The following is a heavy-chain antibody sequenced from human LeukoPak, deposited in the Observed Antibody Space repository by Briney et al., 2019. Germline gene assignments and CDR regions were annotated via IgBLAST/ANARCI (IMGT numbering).Heavy chain of an antibody. V-gene: IGHV3-15*07. CDR2: IKSKTDGGTT. CDR3: TADWMGGGGSDAFDI. J-gene: IGHJ3*02. D-gene: IGHD2-15*01. CDR1: DFTFNNAW. Sequence: GGSLRLSCAASDFTFNNAWMNWVRQPPGKGLEWVGRIKSKTDGGTTDYAAPVKGRFTISTDDSKNTVYLQMNSLKTEDTAVYYCTADWMGGGGSDAFDIWGQGTMVTVSS.